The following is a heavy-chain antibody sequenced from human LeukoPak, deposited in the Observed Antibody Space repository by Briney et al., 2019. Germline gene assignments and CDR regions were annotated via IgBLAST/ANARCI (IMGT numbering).Heavy chain of an antibody. J-gene: IGHJ4*02. CDR3: ARRASTERGHSYGLDY. Sequence: GGSLRLSCAASGFSFSSYSMNWVRQAPGKGLKWVSSISFSGTYIYYADSLKGRITISRDNARRSLFLQMNSLRAEDTAVYYCARRASTERGHSYGLDYWGQGTLVTVSS. V-gene: IGHV3-21*01. CDR2: ISFSGTYI. D-gene: IGHD5-18*01. CDR1: GFSFSSYS.